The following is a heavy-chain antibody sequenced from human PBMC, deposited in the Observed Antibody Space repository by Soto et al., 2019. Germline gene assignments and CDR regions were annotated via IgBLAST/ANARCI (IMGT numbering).Heavy chain of an antibody. V-gene: IGHV3-23*01. CDR3: AKEERYCSSTSCYAGIGNFDY. J-gene: IGHJ4*02. D-gene: IGHD2-2*01. CDR1: GFTFSSYA. Sequence: GSLRLSCAASGFTFSSYAMSWVRQAPGKGLEWVSAISGSGGSTYYADSVKGRFTISRDNSKNTLYLQMNSLRAEDTAVYYCAKEERYCSSTSCYAGIGNFDYWGQGTLVTVSS. CDR2: ISGSGGST.